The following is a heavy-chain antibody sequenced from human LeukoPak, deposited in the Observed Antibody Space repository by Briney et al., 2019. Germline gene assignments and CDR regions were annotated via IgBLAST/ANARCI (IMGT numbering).Heavy chain of an antibody. CDR1: GFTFSSYS. J-gene: IGHJ4*02. CDR2: ICSSSSYI. CDR3: ARDWSSVDY. D-gene: IGHD2-2*01. Sequence: GGSLRLSCAASGFTFSSYSMNWVRQAPGKGLEWVSSICSSSSYIYSADSVKGRFTISRDDAKNSLYLQMNSLRAEDTAVYYCARDWSSVDYWGQGTLVTVSS. V-gene: IGHV3-21*01.